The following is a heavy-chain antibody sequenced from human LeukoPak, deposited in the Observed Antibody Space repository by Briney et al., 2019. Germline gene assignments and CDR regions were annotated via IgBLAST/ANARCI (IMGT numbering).Heavy chain of an antibody. CDR2: IIPIFGTA. CDR1: GYTFTSYG. J-gene: IGHJ4*02. CDR3: ARDIGIVGATDY. Sequence: SVKVSCKASGYTFTSYGISWVRQAPGQGLEWMGGIIPIFGTANYAQKFQGRVTITADESTSTVYMELSSLRSEDTAVYYCARDIGIVGATDYWGQGTLVTVSS. D-gene: IGHD1-26*01. V-gene: IGHV1-69*13.